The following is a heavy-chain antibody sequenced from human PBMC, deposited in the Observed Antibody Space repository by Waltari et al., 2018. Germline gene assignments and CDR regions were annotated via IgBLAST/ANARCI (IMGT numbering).Heavy chain of an antibody. CDR3: ARGRTVIAFFDN. Sequence: QLQESGPGLVQPSETLSLTCTVPGGSIPSYYWNWIRQTPGKGLEWIGYIYNSGSTNYNPSLKSRVTMSLDTSKNQFSLNLNSATAADTAVYYCARGRTVIAFFDNWGQGTLVTVSS. V-gene: IGHV4-59*08. D-gene: IGHD2-21*02. CDR1: GGSIPSYY. J-gene: IGHJ4*02. CDR2: IYNSGST.